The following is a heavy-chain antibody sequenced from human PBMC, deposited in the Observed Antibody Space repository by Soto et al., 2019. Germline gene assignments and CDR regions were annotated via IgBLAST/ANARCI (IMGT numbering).Heavy chain of an antibody. CDR1: GGTFSSYA. Sequence: VASVKVSCKASGGTFSSYAISWVRQAPGQGLEWMGGIIPIFGTANYAQKFQGRVSITADDSTSTAYMELSSLRSEDTAVYYCARGWYYYDSRGYPFDFWGRGALVTVSS. D-gene: IGHD3-22*01. CDR2: IIPIFGTA. CDR3: ARGWYYYDSRGYPFDF. V-gene: IGHV1-69*13. J-gene: IGHJ4*02.